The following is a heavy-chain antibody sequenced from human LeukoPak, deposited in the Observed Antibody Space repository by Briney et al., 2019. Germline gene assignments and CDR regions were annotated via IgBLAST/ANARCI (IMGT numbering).Heavy chain of an antibody. J-gene: IGHJ4*02. CDR1: GDRVSSNSAA. D-gene: IGHD3-10*01. Sequence: SPTLSLTCALSGDRVSSNSAAWHWIRQSPTRGLEWLGRTYYKSKWYNDYAMAVKSRISINPDASSNQFSLQLNSVTPEDTAVYYCARAAADYSYFDSWGQGTLVTVSS. CDR3: ARAAADYSYFDS. CDR2: TYYKSKWYN. V-gene: IGHV6-1*01.